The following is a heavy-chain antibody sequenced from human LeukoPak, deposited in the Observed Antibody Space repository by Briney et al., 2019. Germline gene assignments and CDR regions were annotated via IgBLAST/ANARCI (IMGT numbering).Heavy chain of an antibody. CDR3: ARGLSDFWSGYYSNWFDP. D-gene: IGHD3-3*01. Sequence: ASVKVSCKASGYTFTSYAMHWVRQAPGQGLEWMGWINAGNGNTKYSQKFQGRVTITRDTSASTAYMELSSLRSEDTAVYYCARGLSDFWSGYYSNWFDPWGQGTLVTVSS. V-gene: IGHV1-3*01. CDR2: INAGNGNT. J-gene: IGHJ5*02. CDR1: GYTFTSYA.